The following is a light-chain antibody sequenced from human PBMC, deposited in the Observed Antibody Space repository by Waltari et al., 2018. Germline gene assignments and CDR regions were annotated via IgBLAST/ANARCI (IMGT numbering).Light chain of an antibody. V-gene: IGKV3-15*01. CDR2: GAS. CDR1: QSVSSN. CDR3: QQYYTTPMYT. Sequence: EIVMTQSPATLSVSPGERATLSCRASQSVSSNLAWYQQKPGQAPRLLIYGASTRATGIPARFSGSGSGTEFTLTISSLQSEDFAVYSCQQYYTTPMYTFGQGTKLEIK. J-gene: IGKJ2*01.